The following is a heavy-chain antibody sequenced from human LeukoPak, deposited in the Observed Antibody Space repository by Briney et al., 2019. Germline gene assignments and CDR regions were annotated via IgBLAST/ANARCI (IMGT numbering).Heavy chain of an antibody. Sequence: PGGSLRLSCAASGFTFDDYAMHWVRQAPGKGLEWVSGISWNSGSIAYADSVKGRFTISRDNAKNSLYLQMNSLGAEDTAFYYCAKATYSTSPGYYFDYWGQGTLVTVSS. CDR1: GFTFDDYA. D-gene: IGHD6-6*01. CDR3: AKATYSTSPGYYFDY. J-gene: IGHJ4*02. V-gene: IGHV3-9*01. CDR2: ISWNSGSI.